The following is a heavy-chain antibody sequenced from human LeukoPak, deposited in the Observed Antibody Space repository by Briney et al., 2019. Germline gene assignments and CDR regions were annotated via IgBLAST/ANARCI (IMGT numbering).Heavy chain of an antibody. CDR2: IYITGST. D-gene: IGHD2-2*01. J-gene: IGHJ6*04. V-gene: IGHV4-4*07. CDR1: GDSISNYY. Sequence: SETLSLTCTVSGDSISNYYWSWIRQPAGKGLEWIGRIYITGSTNYNPSLKSRVSMSVDTSKNQFSLKLSSVTAADTAVYYCATVGIVVVPAASSTFHHIMDVWGKGTTVTVSS. CDR3: ATVGIVVVPAASSTFHHIMDV.